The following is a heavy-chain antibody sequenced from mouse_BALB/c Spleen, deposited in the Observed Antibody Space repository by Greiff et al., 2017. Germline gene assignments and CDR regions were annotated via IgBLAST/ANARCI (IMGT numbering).Heavy chain of an antibody. D-gene: IGHD1-1*01. CDR2: IYPSDSYT. CDR1: GYTFTSYW. Sequence: VQLQQPGAELVRPGASVKLSCKASGYTFTSYWINWVKQRPGQGLEWIGNIYPSDSYTNYNQKFKDKATLTVDKSSNTAYMQLSSPTSEDSAVYYGTRGAYYYGSNNAMDYWGQGTSVTVSS. V-gene: IGHV1-69*02. J-gene: IGHJ4*01. CDR3: TRGAYYYGSNNAMDY.